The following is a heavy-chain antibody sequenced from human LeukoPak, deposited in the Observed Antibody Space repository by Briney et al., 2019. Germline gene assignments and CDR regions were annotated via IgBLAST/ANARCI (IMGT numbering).Heavy chain of an antibody. V-gene: IGHV1-18*01. J-gene: IGHJ4*02. Sequence: ASVKVSCKASGYTFTSYGISWVRQAPGHGLEWMGWISAYNGNTNYAQKLQGRVTMTTDTSTSTAYMELRSLRSDDTAVYYCAREKSLGLLWFGGHGWIDYWGQGTLVTVSS. D-gene: IGHD3-10*01. CDR3: AREKSLGLLWFGGHGWIDY. CDR2: ISAYNGNT. CDR1: GYTFTSYG.